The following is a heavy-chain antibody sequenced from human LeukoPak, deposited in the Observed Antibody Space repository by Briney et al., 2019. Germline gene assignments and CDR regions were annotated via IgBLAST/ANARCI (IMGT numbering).Heavy chain of an antibody. V-gene: IGHV1-69*05. CDR1: GGTFSSYA. Sequence: ASVKVSCKASGGTFSSYAISWVRQAPGQGLEWTRGIIPIFGTANYAQKFQGRVTITTDESTSTAYMELSSLRSEDTAVYYCARTMSIAARPGTLNWFDPWGQGTLVTVSS. D-gene: IGHD6-6*01. CDR3: ARTMSIAARPGTLNWFDP. CDR2: IIPIFGTA. J-gene: IGHJ5*02.